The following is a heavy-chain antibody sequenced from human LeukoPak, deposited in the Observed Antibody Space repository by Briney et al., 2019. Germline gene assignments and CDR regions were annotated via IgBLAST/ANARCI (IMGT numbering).Heavy chain of an antibody. Sequence: SETLSLTCTVSGGSISSSSSYWGWIRQPPGKGLEWIGSIYYSGSTYYNPSLKSRVTISVDTSKNQFSLKLSSVTAADTAVYYCARAYSSSWYDAFDIWGQGTMVTVSS. V-gene: IGHV4-39*01. CDR1: GGSISSSSSY. CDR2: IYYSGST. CDR3: ARAYSSSWYDAFDI. D-gene: IGHD6-13*01. J-gene: IGHJ3*02.